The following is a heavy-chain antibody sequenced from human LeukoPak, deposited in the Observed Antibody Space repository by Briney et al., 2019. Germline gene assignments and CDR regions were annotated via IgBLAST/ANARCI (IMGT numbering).Heavy chain of an antibody. V-gene: IGHV3-23*01. D-gene: IGHD1-26*01. J-gene: IGHJ6*02. Sequence: GGSLRLSCAASGFTFSSYAMSWVRQAPGKGLEWVSAISGSGGSTYYADSVKGRFTISRDNSKNTLYLQMNSLRAEDTAVYYCAKDSGRRRYYYYGMDVWGQGTTVTVSS. CDR2: ISGSGGST. CDR3: AKDSGRRRYYYYGMDV. CDR1: GFTFSSYA.